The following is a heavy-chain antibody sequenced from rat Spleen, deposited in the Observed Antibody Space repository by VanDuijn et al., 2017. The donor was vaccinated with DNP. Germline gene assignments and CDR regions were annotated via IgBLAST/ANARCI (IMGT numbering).Heavy chain of an antibody. J-gene: IGHJ2*01. CDR1: GYSITSSYR. Sequence: EVQLQESGPGLVKPSQSLSLICSVTGYSITSSYRWSWIRKFPGNKLEWMGSINSAGTTKYNPSLKSRISITRDTSKNQLFLQVNSVTTEDTATYYCARWSTFFDYWGQGVMVTVSS. D-gene: IGHD3-1*01. CDR2: INSAGTT. CDR3: ARWSTFFDY. V-gene: IGHV3-3*01.